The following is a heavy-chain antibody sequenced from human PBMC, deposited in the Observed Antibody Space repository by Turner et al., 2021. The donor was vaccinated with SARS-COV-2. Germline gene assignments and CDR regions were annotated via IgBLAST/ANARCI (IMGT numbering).Heavy chain of an antibody. Sequence: QFQLLRSGPESKRRGAQVRFSCKVSGYTLIEVPMHWVRQAPGKGLEWMGGFDPEDAETIYAQKCQGRVTMTEDTSTDTAYMELSSLRSEDTAVYYCATVFAVAGLSYNMDVWGQGTTVTVSS. CDR1: GYTLIEVP. CDR3: ATVFAVAGLSYNMDV. V-gene: IGHV1-24*01. J-gene: IGHJ6*02. CDR2: FDPEDAET. D-gene: IGHD6-19*01.